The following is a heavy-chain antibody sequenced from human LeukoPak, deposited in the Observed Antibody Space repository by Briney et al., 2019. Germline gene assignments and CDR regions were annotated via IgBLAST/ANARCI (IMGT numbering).Heavy chain of an antibody. CDR2: IYHSGST. Sequence: SETLSLTCAVYDASFSGYYWAWIRQPPGKGLEWIGSIYHSGSTYYNPSLKSRVTISVDTSKNQFSLKLSSVTAADTAVYYCARELRRYYYMDVWGKGTTVTVSS. CDR3: ARELRRYYYMDV. D-gene: IGHD1-14*01. J-gene: IGHJ6*03. V-gene: IGHV4-38-2*02. CDR1: DASFSGYY.